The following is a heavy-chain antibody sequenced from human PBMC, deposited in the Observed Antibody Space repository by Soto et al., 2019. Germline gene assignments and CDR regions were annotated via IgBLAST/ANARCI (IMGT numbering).Heavy chain of an antibody. V-gene: IGHV4-59*08. CDR1: GGSISSYY. D-gene: IGHD6-13*01. J-gene: IGHJ4*02. Sequence: SETLSLTCTVSGGSISSYYWSWIRQPPGKGLEWIGYIYYSGSTNYNPSLKSRVTISVDTSKNQFSLKLSSVTAADTAVYYCARHERYSSSWTYFDYWGQGTLVTVSS. CDR2: IYYSGST. CDR3: ARHERYSSSWTYFDY.